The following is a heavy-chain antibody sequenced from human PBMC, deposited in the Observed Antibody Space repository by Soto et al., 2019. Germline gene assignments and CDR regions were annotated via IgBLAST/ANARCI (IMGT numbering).Heavy chain of an antibody. V-gene: IGHV2-5*02. CDR1: GFSLNTGGVG. J-gene: IGHJ3*02. CDR3: AHARNDLVAFDI. CDR2: IYWDDDK. D-gene: IGHD6-6*01. Sequence: QITLKESGPTLVKPTQTLTLTCTFSGFSLNTGGVGVGWIRQSPGKALEWLGLIYWDDDKRYSPSLKTRLTXXKXXSKHQVVLTMTNMEPVDTATYYCAHARNDLVAFDIWGQGTLVTVSS.